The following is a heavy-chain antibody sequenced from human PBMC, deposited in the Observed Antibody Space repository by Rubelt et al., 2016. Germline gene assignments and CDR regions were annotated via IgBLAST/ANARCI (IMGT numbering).Heavy chain of an antibody. CDR3: TRSMATAQ. Sequence: LVESGGGVVQPGRSLRLSCAASGFTFSRYAMHWVRQAPGKGLEWVAVISYDGNKKYFVDSVKGRFTISRDNSKNTLYLQMNRLRAEDTAVYYCTRSMATAQWGQGTLVTVSS. J-gene: IGHJ4*02. D-gene: IGHD5-24*01. CDR2: ISYDGNKK. CDR1: GFTFSRYA. V-gene: IGHV3-30*04.